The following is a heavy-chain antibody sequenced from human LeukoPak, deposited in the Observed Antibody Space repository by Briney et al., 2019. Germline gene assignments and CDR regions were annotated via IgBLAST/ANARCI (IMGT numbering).Heavy chain of an antibody. V-gene: IGHV1-69*06. CDR3: ARGEWLLWAPFDY. Sequence: GASVKVSCKASGGTFSSYAISWVRQAPGQGLEWMGGIIPIFGTANYAQKFQGRVTITADKSTSTAYMELSSLRSEDTAMYYCARGEWLLWAPFDYWGQGTLVTVSS. D-gene: IGHD3-3*01. CDR2: IIPIFGTA. CDR1: GGTFSSYA. J-gene: IGHJ4*02.